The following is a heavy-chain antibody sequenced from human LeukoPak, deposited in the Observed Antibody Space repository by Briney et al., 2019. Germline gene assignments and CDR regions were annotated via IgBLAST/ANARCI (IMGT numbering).Heavy chain of an antibody. CDR3: AKAPYSYLDYYYYYMDV. CDR2: ISGSGGST. J-gene: IGHJ6*03. D-gene: IGHD2-21*01. Sequence: GESLRLSCAASGFTFRTYGMHWVRQAPGKGLEWVSAISGSGGSTYYADSVKGRFTISRDNSKNTLYLQMNSLRAEDTAVYYCAKAPYSYLDYYYYYMDVWGKGTTVTVSS. V-gene: IGHV3-23*01. CDR1: GFTFRTYG.